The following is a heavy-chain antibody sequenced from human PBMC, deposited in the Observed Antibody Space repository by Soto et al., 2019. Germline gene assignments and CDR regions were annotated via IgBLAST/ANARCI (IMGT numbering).Heavy chain of an antibody. V-gene: IGHV3-21*01. Sequence: GGSLRLSCAASGFTFSSYSMNWVRQAPGKGLEWVSSISSSSYIYYADSMKGRFTISRDNAKNSMYLQMNSLRAEDTAVYYCARDFHDFWSGYYDPYYYNGMDVWGQGTTVTVSS. CDR1: GFTFSSYS. CDR3: ARDFHDFWSGYYDPYYYNGMDV. J-gene: IGHJ6*02. CDR2: ISSSSYI. D-gene: IGHD3-3*01.